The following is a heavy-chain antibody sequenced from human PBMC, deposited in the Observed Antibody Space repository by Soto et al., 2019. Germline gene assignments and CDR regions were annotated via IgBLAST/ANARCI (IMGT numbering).Heavy chain of an antibody. J-gene: IGHJ3*02. D-gene: IGHD2-15*01. V-gene: IGHV5-10-1*01. CDR3: GYCSGGGMNGFDI. CDR2: IDPSDSYT. Sequence: PGESLKISCKGSGYSFTSYWIIWVRQMPGKGLEWMGRIDPSDSYTNYSPSFQGHVTISADKSISTAYLQWSSLKASDTAMYYCGYCSGGGMNGFDIWGQGTMVTVSS. CDR1: GYSFTSYW.